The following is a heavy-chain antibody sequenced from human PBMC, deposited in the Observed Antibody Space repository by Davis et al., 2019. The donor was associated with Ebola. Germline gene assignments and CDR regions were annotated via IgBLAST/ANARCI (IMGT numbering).Heavy chain of an antibody. CDR1: GFVFSSYV. CDR3: AKDTTNVWFDV. CDR2: LGLSADT. D-gene: IGHD1-26*01. Sequence: GESLKISCAASGFVFSSYVMSWVRRPPGKGLEWVSPLGLSADTYYADSVKGRFTISRDNSKNTLHLQMNSLRVEDTAIYYCAKDTTNVWFDVWGQGTIVTVSS. J-gene: IGHJ3*01. V-gene: IGHV3-23*01.